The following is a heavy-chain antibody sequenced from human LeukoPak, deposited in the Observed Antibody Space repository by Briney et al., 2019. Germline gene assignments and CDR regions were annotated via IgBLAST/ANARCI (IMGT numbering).Heavy chain of an antibody. CDR1: GGSISSYY. D-gene: IGHD4-17*01. CDR2: IYYSGST. Sequence: SETLSLTCTVSGGSISSYYWSWIRQPPGKGLEWIGYIYYSGSTNYNPSRKSRVTISVDTSKNQFSLKLSSVTAADTAVYYCVHGDYGFDYWGQGTLVTVSS. CDR3: VHGDYGFDY. J-gene: IGHJ4*02. V-gene: IGHV4-59*08.